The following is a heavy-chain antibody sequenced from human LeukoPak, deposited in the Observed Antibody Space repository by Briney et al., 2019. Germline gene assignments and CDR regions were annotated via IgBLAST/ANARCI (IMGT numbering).Heavy chain of an antibody. J-gene: IGHJ4*02. Sequence: GESLKISCKDSGYSFTSYWIGWVRQMPGKGLERMGIIYPGDSDTRYRPSFQGQVTISADKSISTAYLQWSSLKASDTAMYYCARQYYDFWSGSLLYYFDYWGQGTLVTVSS. D-gene: IGHD3-3*01. CDR3: ARQYYDFWSGSLLYYFDY. V-gene: IGHV5-51*01. CDR2: IYPGDSDT. CDR1: GYSFTSYW.